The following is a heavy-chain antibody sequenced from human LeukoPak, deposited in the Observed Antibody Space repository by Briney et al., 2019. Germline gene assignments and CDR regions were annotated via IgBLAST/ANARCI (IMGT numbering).Heavy chain of an antibody. J-gene: IGHJ4*02. CDR2: IYTGGST. V-gene: IGHV4-4*07. D-gene: IGHD5-12*01. CDR1: GGSVSSYY. CDR3: ARYRGGSGYHFDY. Sequence: SETLSLTCSVSGGSVSSYYCSWIRQPAGKGLEWIGRIYTGGSTNYNPSLKSRVTISLDKSKNQFSLKLTSVTAADTAVYYCARYRGGSGYHFDYWGQGTLVTVSS.